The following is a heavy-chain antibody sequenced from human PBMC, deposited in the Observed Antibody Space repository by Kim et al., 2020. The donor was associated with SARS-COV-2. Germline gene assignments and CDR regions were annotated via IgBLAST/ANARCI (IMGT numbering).Heavy chain of an antibody. CDR3: ARGRSSYL. CDR2: IYYSGTT. J-gene: IGHJ5*02. Sequence: LETLSLTCTVSGASITTYFWSWIRQPPGKGLEWIGYIYYSGTTKYNPSLQSRVTISVDMSKNQFSLKLSSVTAADTAVYYCARGRSSYLWGQGTLVTVSS. CDR1: GASITTYF. D-gene: IGHD6-13*01. V-gene: IGHV4-59*13.